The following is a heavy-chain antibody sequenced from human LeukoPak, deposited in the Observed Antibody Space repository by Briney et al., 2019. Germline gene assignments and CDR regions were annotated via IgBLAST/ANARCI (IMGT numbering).Heavy chain of an antibody. CDR2: FDPEDGET. CDR1: GYTLTELS. J-gene: IGHJ6*02. V-gene: IGHV1-24*01. CDR3: AVVVWMRGDTYYGMDV. Sequence: ASVKVSCKVSGYTLTELSMHWVRQAPGKGLEWMGGFDPEDGETIYAQKFQGRVTMTEDTSTDTAYMELSSLRSGDTAVYYCAVVVWMRGDTYYGMDVWGQGTTVTVSS. D-gene: IGHD2-2*01.